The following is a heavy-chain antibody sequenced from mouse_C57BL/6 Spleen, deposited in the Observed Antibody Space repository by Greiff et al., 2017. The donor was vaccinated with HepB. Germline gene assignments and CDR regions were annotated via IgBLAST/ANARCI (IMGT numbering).Heavy chain of an antibody. CDR1: GYTFTSYW. J-gene: IGHJ2*01. CDR2: IDPSDSYT. Sequence: VQLQQSGAELVMPGASVKLSCKASGYTFTSYWMHWVKQRPGQGLEWIGEIDPSDSYTNYNQKFKGKSTLTVDKSSSTAYMQLSSLTSEDSAVYYCARTPDGYSYFDYWGQGTTLTVSS. V-gene: IGHV1-69*01. D-gene: IGHD2-3*01. CDR3: ARTPDGYSYFDY.